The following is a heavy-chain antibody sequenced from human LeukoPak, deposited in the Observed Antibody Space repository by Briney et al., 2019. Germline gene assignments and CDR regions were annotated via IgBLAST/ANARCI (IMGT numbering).Heavy chain of an antibody. Sequence: TGGSLRLSCAASGFTFSNAWMSWVRQAPGKGLEWVGRIKSKTDGGTTDYAAPVKGRVTISRDDSKNTLYLQMNSLKTEDTAVYYCTTDDYGSGSPDAFDIWGQGTMVTVSS. CDR2: IKSKTDGGTT. D-gene: IGHD3-10*01. V-gene: IGHV3-15*01. CDR3: TTDDYGSGSPDAFDI. J-gene: IGHJ3*02. CDR1: GFTFSNAW.